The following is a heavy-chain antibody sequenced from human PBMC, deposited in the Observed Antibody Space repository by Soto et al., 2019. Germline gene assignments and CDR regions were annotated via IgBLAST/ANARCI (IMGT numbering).Heavy chain of an antibody. Sequence: GGSLRLSCAASGFTFSSYAMSWVRQAPGKGLEWVSTISGSSVDTYYANSVKGRFTISRDNSKNTLYLQMNSLRPEDTAVYYCAKDSFGVLTQFDYWGQGTLVTVSS. CDR2: ISGSSVDT. CDR3: AKDSFGVLTQFDY. J-gene: IGHJ4*02. D-gene: IGHD3-3*01. V-gene: IGHV3-23*01. CDR1: GFTFSSYA.